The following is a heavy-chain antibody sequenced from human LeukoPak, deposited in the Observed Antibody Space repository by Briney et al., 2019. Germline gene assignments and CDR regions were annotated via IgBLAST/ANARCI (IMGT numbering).Heavy chain of an antibody. V-gene: IGHV3-9*01. CDR2: ISWNSGSI. J-gene: IGHJ4*02. Sequence: PGRSLRFSCAASGFTFDDYAMHWVRQAPGKGLEWVSGISWNSGSIGYADSVKGRFTISRDNAKNSLYLQMNSLRAEDTALYYCAKVATMGSFDYWGQGTLVTVSS. D-gene: IGHD5-12*01. CDR3: AKVATMGSFDY. CDR1: GFTFDDYA.